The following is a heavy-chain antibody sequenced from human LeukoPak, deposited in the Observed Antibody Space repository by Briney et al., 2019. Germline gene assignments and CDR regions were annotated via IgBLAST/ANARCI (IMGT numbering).Heavy chain of an antibody. Sequence: GGSLRLSCAASGFTFSSYSMNWVRQAPGKGLEWVSYISSSSSTIYYADSVKGRFTISRDNAKNSLYLQMNSLRDEDTAVYYCARAYYGSGSRYVDYWGQGTLVTVSS. J-gene: IGHJ4*02. CDR3: ARAYYGSGSRYVDY. CDR1: GFTFSSYS. D-gene: IGHD3-10*01. CDR2: ISSSSSTI. V-gene: IGHV3-48*02.